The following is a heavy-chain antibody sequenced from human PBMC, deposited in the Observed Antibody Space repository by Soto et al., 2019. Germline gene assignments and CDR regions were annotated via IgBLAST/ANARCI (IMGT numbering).Heavy chain of an antibody. V-gene: IGHV3-30*18. CDR3: AKDGGWLPGYYYYGMDV. Sequence: QVQLVESGGGVVRPGRSLGLSCAASGFTFSHYGMHWVRQAPGKGLEWVAVISYDGTNKYYADSVKGRFTISRDNSKNTMYLQMNSLRAEDTAVYDCAKDGGWLPGYYYYGMDVWGQGTTVTVSS. CDR2: ISYDGTNK. CDR1: GFTFSHYG. D-gene: IGHD6-19*01. J-gene: IGHJ6*02.